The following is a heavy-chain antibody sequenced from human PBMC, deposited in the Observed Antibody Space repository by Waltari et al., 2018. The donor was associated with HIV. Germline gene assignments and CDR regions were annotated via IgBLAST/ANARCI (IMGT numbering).Heavy chain of an antibody. D-gene: IGHD2-2*01. J-gene: IGHJ6*02. CDR3: ARAHCSTTSCYYYGMDV. V-gene: IGHV3-33*01. CDR1: GLIFNTYG. Sequence: QVQLVESGGGVVQPGRSLRLSCGASGLIFNTYGWHWVRQAPGKGLEWVASIWYDGNKRYYADSVKGRFTISRDNSKNMVYLQMNNLRVEDTAMYYCARAHCSTTSCYYYGMDVWGQGTTVNVSS. CDR2: IWYDGNKR.